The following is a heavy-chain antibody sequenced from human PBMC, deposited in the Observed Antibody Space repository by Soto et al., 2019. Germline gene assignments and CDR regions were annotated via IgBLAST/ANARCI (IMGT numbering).Heavy chain of an antibody. CDR2: INHSGST. D-gene: IGHD4-17*01. J-gene: IGHJ4*02. CDR1: GWSFSDYY. V-gene: IGHV4-34*01. CDR3: ARAYGGNVFDY. Sequence: SETLSLTCAVYGWSFSDYYWSWIRQPPGKGLEWIGEINHSGSTNYNPSLKSRVTISVDTSKNQFSLKLSSVTAADTAVYYCARAYGGNVFDYWGQGTLVTVSS.